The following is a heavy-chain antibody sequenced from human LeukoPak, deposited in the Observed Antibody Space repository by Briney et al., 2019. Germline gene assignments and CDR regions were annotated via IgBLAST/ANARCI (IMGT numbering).Heavy chain of an antibody. D-gene: IGHD6-13*01. J-gene: IGHJ4*02. CDR2: IKQDGSEK. CDR1: GFTFSSYG. Sequence: PGGSLRLSWAASGFTFSSYGMSWVRQAPGKGREWGANIKQDGSEKYYVDSVKGRFTISRDNAKNSLYLQMNSLRAEDTAVYYCARDGLFVGIFDYWGQGTLVTVSS. CDR3: ARDGLFVGIFDY. V-gene: IGHV3-7*01.